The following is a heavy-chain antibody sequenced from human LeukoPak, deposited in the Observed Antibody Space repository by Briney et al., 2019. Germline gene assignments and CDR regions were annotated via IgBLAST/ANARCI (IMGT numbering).Heavy chain of an antibody. CDR1: GFTFSSYA. V-gene: IGHV3-30-3*01. Sequence: PGGSLRLSCAASGFTFSSYAMHWVRQAPGKGLEWVAVISYDGSNKYYADSVKGRFTISRDNSKNTLYLQMNSLRAEDTAVYYCATSGSFRYWGQGTLVTVSS. CDR3: ATSGSFRY. D-gene: IGHD1-26*01. J-gene: IGHJ4*02. CDR2: ISYDGSNK.